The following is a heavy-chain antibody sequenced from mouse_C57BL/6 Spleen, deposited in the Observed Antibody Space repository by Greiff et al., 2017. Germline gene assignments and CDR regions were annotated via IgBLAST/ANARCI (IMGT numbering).Heavy chain of an antibody. CDR3: ARLIYYGNYDAMDY. J-gene: IGHJ4*01. CDR1: GFTFSDYY. V-gene: IGHV5-12*01. CDR2: ISNGGGST. Sequence: DVHLVESGGGLVQPGGSLKLSCAASGFTFSDYYMYWVRQTPEKRLEWVAYISNGGGSTYYPDTVKGRFTISRDNAKNTLYLQMSRLKSEDTAMYYCARLIYYGNYDAMDYWGQGTSVTVAS. D-gene: IGHD2-1*01.